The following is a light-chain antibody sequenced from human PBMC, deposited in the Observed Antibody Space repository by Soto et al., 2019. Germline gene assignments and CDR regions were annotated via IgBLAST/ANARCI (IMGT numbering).Light chain of an antibody. Sequence: QSALTQPASVSGSPGQSITISCTGTSSDVGGYSYVSWYQQHPGKTPKLMIYEVSNRPSGVSHRFSGSKSCNTASLTISGLQTEDEADYYCSSFSSITREVFVGGTKLTVL. CDR2: EVS. V-gene: IGLV2-14*01. CDR3: SSFSSITREV. J-gene: IGLJ2*01. CDR1: SSDVGGYSY.